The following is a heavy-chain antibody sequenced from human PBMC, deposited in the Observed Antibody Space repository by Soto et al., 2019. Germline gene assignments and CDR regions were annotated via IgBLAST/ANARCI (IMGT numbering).Heavy chain of an antibody. Sequence: VKVSCKTSRYTFTNYYIHWVRQAPGQGLEWMGIINPSGGSTSYAQKFQGRVTMTRDTSTSTVYMELSSLRSEDTAVYYCAREVAVAENWFDPWGQGTLVTVSS. J-gene: IGHJ5*02. CDR2: INPSGGST. CDR1: RYTFTNYY. CDR3: AREVAVAENWFDP. V-gene: IGHV1-46*03. D-gene: IGHD6-19*01.